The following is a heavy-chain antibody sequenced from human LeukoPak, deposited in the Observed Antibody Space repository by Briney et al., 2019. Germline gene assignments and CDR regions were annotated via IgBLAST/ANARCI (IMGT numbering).Heavy chain of an antibody. CDR2: IIPIFGTA. CDR3: ARTTVTTESGFGY. V-gene: IGHV1-69*01. D-gene: IGHD4-17*01. CDR1: GGTFSSYA. J-gene: IGHJ4*02. Sequence: APVKVSCKASGGTFSSYAISWVRQAPGQGLEWMGGIIPIFGTANYAQKFQGRVTITADESTSTAYMELSSLRSEDTAVYYCARTTVTTESGFGYWGQGTLVTVSS.